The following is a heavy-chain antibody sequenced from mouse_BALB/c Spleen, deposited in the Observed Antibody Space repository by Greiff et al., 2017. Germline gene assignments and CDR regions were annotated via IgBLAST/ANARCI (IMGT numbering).Heavy chain of an antibody. V-gene: IGHV1-62-2*01. CDR2: FYPGSGSI. CDR1: GYTFTEYI. J-gene: IGHJ4*01. Sequence: GQLQQSGAGLVKPGASVKLSCKASGYTFTEYIIHWVKQRSGQGLEWIGWFYPGSGSIKYNEKFKDKATLTADKSSSTVYMELSRLTSEDSAVYFCARHEGYEGAMDYWGQGTSVTVSS. CDR3: ARHEGYEGAMDY. D-gene: IGHD2-3*01.